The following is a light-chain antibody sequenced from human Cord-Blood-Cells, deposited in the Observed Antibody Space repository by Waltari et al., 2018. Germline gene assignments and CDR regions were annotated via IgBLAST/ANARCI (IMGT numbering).Light chain of an antibody. CDR3: SSYTSSSTKV. CDR2: DVS. CDR1: SSDVGGYNS. J-gene: IGLJ3*02. V-gene: IGLV2-14*01. Sequence: QSALTQPASVSGSPGQSITISCTGTSSDVGGYNSVSWYQQHPGKAPKLMIYDVSKRPSGVSNRFSGSKSGNTASLTISGLQAEDEADYYCSSYTSSSTKVFGGGTKLTVL.